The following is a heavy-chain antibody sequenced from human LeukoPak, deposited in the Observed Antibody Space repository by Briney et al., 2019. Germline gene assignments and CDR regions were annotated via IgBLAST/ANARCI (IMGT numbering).Heavy chain of an antibody. V-gene: IGHV3-53*01. J-gene: IGHJ1*01. CDR1: GFTVSSNY. CDR3: VRGATYDSGSYYRDGYFPN. D-gene: IGHD3-10*01. Sequence: GGSLRLSCAVSGFTVSSNYMTWVRQAPGKGLEWVAFIYSGGSTYYADSVKGRFTISIENSKNTVYLQMNNLTAEDTALYYCVRGATYDSGSYYRDGYFPNWGQGTLVTVSS. CDR2: IYSGGST.